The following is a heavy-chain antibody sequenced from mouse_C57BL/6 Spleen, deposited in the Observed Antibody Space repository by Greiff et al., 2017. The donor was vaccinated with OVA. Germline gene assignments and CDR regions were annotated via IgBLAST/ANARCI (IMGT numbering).Heavy chain of an antibody. CDR3: ARYYYGSSFFDY. Sequence: VQLQQPGAELVKPGASVKMSCKASGYTFTSYWITWVKQRPGQGLEWIGDIYPGSGSTNYNEKFKSKATLTVDTSSSTAYMQLSSLTSEDSAVYYRARYYYGSSFFDYWGQGTTLTVSS. CDR2: IYPGSGST. V-gene: IGHV1-55*01. J-gene: IGHJ2*01. CDR1: GYTFTSYW. D-gene: IGHD1-1*01.